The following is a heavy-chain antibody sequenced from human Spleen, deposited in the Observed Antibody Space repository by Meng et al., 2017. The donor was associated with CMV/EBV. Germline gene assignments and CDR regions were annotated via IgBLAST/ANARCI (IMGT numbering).Heavy chain of an antibody. CDR1: SFSGSY. CDR2: INHSGST. J-gene: IGHJ5*02. Sequence: SFSGSYWSWLRQPPGKGLEWIGEINHSGSTNYNPSLKSRVTISVDTSKNQFSLKLSSVTAADTAVYYCARGRRITMIVVVRGWFDPWGQGTLVTVSS. V-gene: IGHV4-34*01. D-gene: IGHD3-22*01. CDR3: ARGRRITMIVVVRGWFDP.